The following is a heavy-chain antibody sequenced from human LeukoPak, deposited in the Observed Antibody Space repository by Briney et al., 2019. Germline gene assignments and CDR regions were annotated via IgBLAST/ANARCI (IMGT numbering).Heavy chain of an antibody. V-gene: IGHV3-23*01. Sequence: GGSLRLSCAASGLTFSSYAMSWVRQAPGKGLGWFSAISGSGCITFYTDSVKGRFPISKDNSQNPQYLQMTGLRAENTALYYCAKDASYCTNGVCYSRIFDTWGQRTLVTVSS. CDR1: GLTFSSYA. D-gene: IGHD2-8*01. J-gene: IGHJ5*02. CDR2: ISGSGCIT. CDR3: AKDASYCTNGVCYSRIFDT.